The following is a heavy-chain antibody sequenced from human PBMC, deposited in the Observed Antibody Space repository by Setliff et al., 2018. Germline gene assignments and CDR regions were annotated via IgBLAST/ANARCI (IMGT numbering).Heavy chain of an antibody. V-gene: IGHV1-69*05. Sequence: GASVKVSCKASGDSFNNYAISWVRQAPGQGLEWMGGIIPMFGTPAYAQKFQDRVTITTDESTSTAYMELDSLRSEDTAVYYCARSPAVLGIVYLDPRGQGTLVTVSS. CDR2: IIPMFGTP. J-gene: IGHJ5*02. CDR3: ARSPAVLGIVYLDP. D-gene: IGHD2-15*01. CDR1: GDSFNNYA.